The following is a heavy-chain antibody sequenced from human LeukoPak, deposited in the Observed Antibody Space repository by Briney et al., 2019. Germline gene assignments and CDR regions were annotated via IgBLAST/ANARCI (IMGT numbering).Heavy chain of an antibody. J-gene: IGHJ4*02. Sequence: ASVKVSCKASGYTFTGYYMHWVRQAPGQGLEWMGWISPNSGGTNYAQKFQARVTMTRDTSISTAYMELSRLRSDDTAVYYCARDRVRSGSHFDYWGQGTLVTVSS. CDR1: GYTFTGYY. D-gene: IGHD1-26*01. CDR2: ISPNSGGT. V-gene: IGHV1-2*02. CDR3: ARDRVRSGSHFDY.